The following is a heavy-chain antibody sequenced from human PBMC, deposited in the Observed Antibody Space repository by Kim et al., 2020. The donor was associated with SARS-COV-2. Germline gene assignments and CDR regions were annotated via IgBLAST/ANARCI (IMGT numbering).Heavy chain of an antibody. D-gene: IGHD2-21*02. J-gene: IGHJ5*02. CDR3: ARGRPSYTVVTTWFDP. Sequence: SETLSLTCTVSGGSIRSFYWSWIRQSPGKGLEWIGDVYYSGSANYNPSLKSRVTISLDMSQNQFSLRLSSVTAADTALYFCARGRPSYTVVTTWFDPWGQGTLVTVSS. CDR1: GGSIRSFY. CDR2: VYYSGSA. V-gene: IGHV4-59*13.